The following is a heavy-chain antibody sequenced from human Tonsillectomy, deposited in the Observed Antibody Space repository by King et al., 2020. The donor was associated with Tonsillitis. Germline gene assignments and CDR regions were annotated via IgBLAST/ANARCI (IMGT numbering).Heavy chain of an antibody. Sequence: DVQLVESGGGLAQPGGSLRLSCAASGCTFYNYAMTWVRQTPGKGLEWVSTISGSGSGTYYADSVQGRFTISRDNSNSTLYLQMNSLRAEDTAIYYCAKDASGSLGRFDPWGQGTLVTVSS. V-gene: IGHV3-23*04. CDR1: GCTFYNYA. CDR3: AKDASGSLGRFDP. D-gene: IGHD3-10*01. J-gene: IGHJ5*02. CDR2: ISGSGSGT.